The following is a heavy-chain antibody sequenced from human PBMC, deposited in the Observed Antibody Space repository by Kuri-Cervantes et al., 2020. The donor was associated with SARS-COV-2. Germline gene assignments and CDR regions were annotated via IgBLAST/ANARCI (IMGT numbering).Heavy chain of an antibody. CDR1: GFTFSAYT. V-gene: IGHV3-21*01. CDR2: ITRSSVYI. CDR3: QAQLTFGGVFAQDDY. J-gene: IGHJ4*02. Sequence: GGSLRLSCVASGFTFSAYTLNWVRQAPGKGLEWVSSITRSSVYISYADSLKGRFTISRDNSKNTLYLQMNSLRAEDTAVYYCQAQLTFGGVFAQDDYWGQGTLVTVSS. D-gene: IGHD3-16*02.